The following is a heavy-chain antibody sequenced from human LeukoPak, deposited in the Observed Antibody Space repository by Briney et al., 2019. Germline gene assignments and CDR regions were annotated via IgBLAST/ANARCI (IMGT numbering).Heavy chain of an antibody. V-gene: IGHV3-21*01. Sequence: GGSLRLSCAASGFTFSSYGMSWVRQAPGKGLEWVSAITATSSSTHDADSVKGRFTISRDNAKNSLYLQMNSLRAEDTAVYYCARESIAVRQVVNWYFDLWGRGTLVTVSS. J-gene: IGHJ2*01. CDR1: GFTFSSYG. CDR2: ITATSSST. D-gene: IGHD6-6*01. CDR3: ARESIAVRQVVNWYFDL.